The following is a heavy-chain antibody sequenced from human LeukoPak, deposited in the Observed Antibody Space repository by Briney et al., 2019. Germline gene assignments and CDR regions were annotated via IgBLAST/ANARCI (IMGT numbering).Heavy chain of an antibody. Sequence: PGGSLRLSCAASGFTGSNNYVSWVCQAPRMGLEWVSAIHSSGATCYADSVKGRFTISRDTSKNTLYLQISSLRVEDTAVYYRTVFGDSNHWGQGTLVTVSS. J-gene: IGHJ5*02. CDR3: TVFGDSNH. V-gene: IGHV3-53*01. D-gene: IGHD4-17*01. CDR2: IHSSGAT. CDR1: GFTGSNNY.